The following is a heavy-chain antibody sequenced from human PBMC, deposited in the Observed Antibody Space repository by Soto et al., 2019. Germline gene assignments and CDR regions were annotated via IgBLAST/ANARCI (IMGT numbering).Heavy chain of an antibody. J-gene: IGHJ4*02. CDR2: ISWNSNSI. CDR3: ASSHSIASRPFNY. D-gene: IGHD6-6*01. CDR1: GFMFDDYA. V-gene: IGHV3-9*01. Sequence: SLRLSCEASGFMFDDYAMYWVRQAPGKGLEWVSGISWNSNSIVYADSVKGRFTISRDNAKNSLYLQMNSLKPEDTALYYCASSHSIASRPFNYWGQGTLVTVSS.